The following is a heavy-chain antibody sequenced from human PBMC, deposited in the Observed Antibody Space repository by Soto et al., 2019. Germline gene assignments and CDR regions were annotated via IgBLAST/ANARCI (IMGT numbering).Heavy chain of an antibody. CDR3: AREVVAATLSPNFDY. CDR1: GFTFSSYA. CDR2: ISYDGSNK. D-gene: IGHD2-15*01. J-gene: IGHJ4*02. Sequence: QVQLVESGGGVVQPGRSLRLSCAASGFTFSSYAMHWVRQAPGKGLEWVAVISYDGSNKYYADSVKGRFTISRDNSKNTLYLQMKSLSAEDTAVYYCAREVVAATLSPNFDYWGQGTLVTVSS. V-gene: IGHV3-30-3*01.